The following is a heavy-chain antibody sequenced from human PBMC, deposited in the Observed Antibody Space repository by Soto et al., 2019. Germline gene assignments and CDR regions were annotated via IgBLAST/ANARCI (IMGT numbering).Heavy chain of an antibody. CDR1: GFTFSSYA. V-gene: IGHV3-23*01. CDR3: AKGPTFTVAGTIDYFHP. Sequence: GGSLRLSCAASGFTFSSYAMSWVRQAPGKGLEWVSAISGSGDSTYFADSVKGRFTISRDNSKNTLYLQMNSLRADDTAVYYCAKGPTFTVAGTIDYFHPWGQGTLVTVSS. D-gene: IGHD6-19*01. J-gene: IGHJ1*01. CDR2: ISGSGDST.